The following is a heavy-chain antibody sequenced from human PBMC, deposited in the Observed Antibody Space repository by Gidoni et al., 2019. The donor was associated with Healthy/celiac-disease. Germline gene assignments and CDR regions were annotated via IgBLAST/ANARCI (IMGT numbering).Heavy chain of an antibody. V-gene: IGHV3-30*18. CDR1: GFTFSSYG. J-gene: IGHJ3*02. CDR2: ISYDGSNK. CDR3: AKVTESYYGGGAFDI. D-gene: IGHD1-26*01. Sequence: QVQLVESGGGVVQPGRSLRLSCAASGFTFSSYGMHWVRQAPGKGLEWVAVISYDGSNKYYADSVKGRFTISRDNSKNTLYLQMNSLRAEDTAVYYCAKVTESYYGGGAFDIWGQGTMVTVSS.